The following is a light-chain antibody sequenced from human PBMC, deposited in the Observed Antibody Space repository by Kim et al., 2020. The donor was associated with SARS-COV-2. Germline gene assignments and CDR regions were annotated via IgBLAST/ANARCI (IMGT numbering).Light chain of an antibody. J-gene: IGKJ2*01. CDR2: GTS. Sequence: LPPGARAPHSCRASQVVSGSYLAWYQQNPGQAPRLLIYGTSTRATGIADRFSGSGSGTDFTLTISRLEPEDFAVYYCQQYVSSTGTFGQGTKLEI. V-gene: IGKV3-20*01. CDR3: QQYVSSTGT. CDR1: QVVSGSY.